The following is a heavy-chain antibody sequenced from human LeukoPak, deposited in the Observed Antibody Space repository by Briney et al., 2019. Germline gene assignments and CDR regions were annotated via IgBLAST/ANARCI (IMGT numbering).Heavy chain of an antibody. V-gene: IGHV1-18*01. D-gene: IGHD2-21*02. CDR2: ISAYNGDT. CDR1: GYTFTNYG. J-gene: IGHJ5*02. CDR3: ARDACVSCGGDCCHDP. Sequence: GASVKVSCKASGYTFTNYGISWVRQAPGQGLEWMAWISAYNGDTRYAQKFQGRVILTTDTSTTTAYMELRNLRSDDTAVYYCARDACVSCGGDCCHDPWGQGTLVTVSS.